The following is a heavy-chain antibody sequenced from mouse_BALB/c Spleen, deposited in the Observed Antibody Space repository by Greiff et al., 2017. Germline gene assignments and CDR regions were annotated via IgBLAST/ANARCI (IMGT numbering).Heavy chain of an antibody. J-gene: IGHJ4*01. Sequence: DVKLQESGPGLVKPSQSLSLTCTVTGYSITSDYAWNWIRQFPGNKLEWMGYISYSGSTSYNPSLKSRISITRDTSKNQFFLQLNSVTTEDTATYYCAREYGNYEDYYAMDYWGQGTSVTVSS. CDR1: GYSITSDYA. V-gene: IGHV3-2*02. CDR3: AREYGNYEDYYAMDY. CDR2: ISYSGST. D-gene: IGHD2-10*02.